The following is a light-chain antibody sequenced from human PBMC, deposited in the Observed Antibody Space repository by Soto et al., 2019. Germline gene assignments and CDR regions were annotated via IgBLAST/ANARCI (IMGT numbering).Light chain of an antibody. CDR2: GAS. J-gene: IGKJ1*01. CDR1: QSLSSTY. CDR3: QQYGSSPWT. V-gene: IGKV3-20*01. Sequence: EIVLTQSPGTLSLSPGQRATLSCRASQSLSSTYLAWYQQRAGQGPTLLIYGASTRATGIPARFSGRGSGTDFTLTISSLEPEDFAVYYCQQYGSSPWTFGQGTKVEV.